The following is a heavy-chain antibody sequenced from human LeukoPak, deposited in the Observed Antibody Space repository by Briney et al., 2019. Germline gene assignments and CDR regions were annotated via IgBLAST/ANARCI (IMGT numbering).Heavy chain of an antibody. CDR1: GGSMNNYY. CDR3: ASGRFPEARADY. V-gene: IGHV4-59*01. Sequence: ETXSLTCTVSGGSMNNYYWSWVRQXPGKGLEWIGYIYYRETPTYNPSLKSRLTISVDTSKDQFSLKLTSVTAADTAVYYCASGRFPEARADYWGPGTLVTVSS. J-gene: IGHJ4*02. CDR2: IYYRETP. D-gene: IGHD3-16*01.